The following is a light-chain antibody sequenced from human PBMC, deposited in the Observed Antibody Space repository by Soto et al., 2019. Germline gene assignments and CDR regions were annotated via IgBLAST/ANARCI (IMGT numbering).Light chain of an antibody. CDR1: QSISSW. CDR2: KAS. CDR3: QHYDNSPL. V-gene: IGKV1-5*03. Sequence: DIQMTQSPSTLSASVGDRVTITCRASQSISSWLAWYQQKPGKAPKLLIYKASSLESGVPSRFSGSGSGTEFTLTISSLQPDDFAVYYCQHYDNSPLFGPGTKVDI. J-gene: IGKJ3*01.